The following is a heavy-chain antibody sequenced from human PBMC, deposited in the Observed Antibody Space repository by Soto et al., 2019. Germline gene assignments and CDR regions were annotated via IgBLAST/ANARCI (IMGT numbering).Heavy chain of an antibody. CDR1: GYSFTNYW. J-gene: IGHJ4*02. CDR2: IYPGDSDT. V-gene: IGHV5-51*01. Sequence: GESLKISCNGSGYSFTNYWICWVRQMPWKGLEWMGIIYPGDSDTRYSPSFQGQVTFSADKSISTAYLQWSRLKASDTAMYYCARAYCGGDCYSLFADYWGQGTLVTVSS. CDR3: ARAYCGGDCYSLFADY. D-gene: IGHD2-21*02.